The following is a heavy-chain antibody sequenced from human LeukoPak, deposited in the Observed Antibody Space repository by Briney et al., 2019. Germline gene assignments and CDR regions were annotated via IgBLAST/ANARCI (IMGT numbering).Heavy chain of an antibody. CDR1: GDSISSSSDY. CDR2: IYYSGST. CDR3: ARRPRAAAGTGLFGY. D-gene: IGHD6-13*01. V-gene: IGHV4-39*01. J-gene: IGHJ4*02. Sequence: SETLSLTCTVSGDSISSSSDYWGWIRQPPGKGMEWIGRIYYSGSTYYNPSLKSRVTISVDTSKNQFSLKLSSVTAADTAVYYCARRPRAAAGTGLFGYWGQGTLVTVSS.